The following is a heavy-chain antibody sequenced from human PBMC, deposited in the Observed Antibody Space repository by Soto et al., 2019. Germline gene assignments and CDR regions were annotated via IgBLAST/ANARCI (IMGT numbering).Heavy chain of an antibody. J-gene: IGHJ4*01. CDR3: ARDLMSSGWYGIDY. Sequence: ASVKVSCKTSGYTFTNYGLNWVRHAPGQGFEWMGWISTYNGKTNYAQKFQGRVTMTTDTSTGTAYMDLRSLRSDDTAVYFCARDLMSSGWYGIDYWG. CDR1: GYTFTNYG. V-gene: IGHV1-18*01. D-gene: IGHD6-19*01. CDR2: ISTYNGKT.